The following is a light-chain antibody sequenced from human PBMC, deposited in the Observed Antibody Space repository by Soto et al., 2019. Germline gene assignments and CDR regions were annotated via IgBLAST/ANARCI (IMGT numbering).Light chain of an antibody. V-gene: IGKV3-11*01. CDR1: ESVNEY. CDR2: GAS. Sequence: EIVLTQSPATLSLSPGERATLSCRASESVNEYLACYQQKPGQAARLLIYGASNRATGIPVRFSGSGSGTDFTLTISSLEPEDFAVYYCQHRGRWPLTFGQGTKLEIK. J-gene: IGKJ2*01. CDR3: QHRGRWPLT.